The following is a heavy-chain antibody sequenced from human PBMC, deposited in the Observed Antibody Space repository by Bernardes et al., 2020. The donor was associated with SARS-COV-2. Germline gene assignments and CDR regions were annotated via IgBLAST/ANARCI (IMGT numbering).Heavy chain of an antibody. V-gene: IGHV3-21*01. J-gene: IGHJ3*01. D-gene: IGHD3-9*01. CDR1: GFTFRNSL. CDR3: ARDVGGTDWRFGFDV. CDR2: LSGAGLYL. Sequence: GCSLRLSCVASGFTFRNSLFSWFRQAPGKGLAWVSSLSGAGLYLYYGDSVRGRFTTSRDNTRTSVFLQMESLRAEDTAVYYCARDVGGTDWRFGFDVWGPGTMVHVYS.